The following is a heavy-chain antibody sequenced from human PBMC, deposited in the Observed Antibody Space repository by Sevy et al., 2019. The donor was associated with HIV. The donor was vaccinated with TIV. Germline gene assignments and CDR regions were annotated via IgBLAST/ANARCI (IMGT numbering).Heavy chain of an antibody. J-gene: IGHJ4*02. V-gene: IGHV4-30-4*01. D-gene: IGHD2-2*01. Sequence: SETLSLTCTVSGGSISSGDYYWSWIRQPPGKGLEWIGYIYYSGTTYSNPSLKSRFTISVDTSKNQFSLKLSSVTAADTAVYYCARTSRDIVLVAAYFDFWGQGTLVTVSS. CDR3: ARTSRDIVLVAAYFDF. CDR1: GGSISSGDYY. CDR2: IYYSGTT.